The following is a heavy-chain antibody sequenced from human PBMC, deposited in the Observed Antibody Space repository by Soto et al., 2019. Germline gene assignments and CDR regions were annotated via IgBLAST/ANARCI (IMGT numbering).Heavy chain of an antibody. V-gene: IGHV3-33*01. CDR3: GGDSGWGYGRRGGSFDY. Sequence: QVQLVESGGGVVQPGRSLRLSCAASGFIFSSYGMHWVRQAPGKGLEWVAVIWYDTSNEYYADSVKGRFTISGDNTKNTVYLQMDSVNVEDTAGCYCGGDSGWGYGRRGGSFDYLGQGAPVTVFS. CDR1: GFIFSSYG. J-gene: IGHJ4*02. D-gene: IGHD2-15*01. CDR2: IWYDTSNE.